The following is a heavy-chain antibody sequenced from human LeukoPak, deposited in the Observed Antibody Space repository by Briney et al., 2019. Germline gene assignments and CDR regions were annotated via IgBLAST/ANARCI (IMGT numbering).Heavy chain of an antibody. D-gene: IGHD1-7*01. Sequence: GGSLRLSCAASGFTFSSYSMNWVRQAPGKGLEWVSSISSSSSYIYYADSVKGRFTISRDNAKNSLFLQMNSQRAEDTAVYYCARDQGWNYQWGDVWGKGTTVTVS. V-gene: IGHV3-21*01. CDR1: GFTFSSYS. J-gene: IGHJ6*03. CDR2: ISSSSSYI. CDR3: ARDQGWNYQWGDV.